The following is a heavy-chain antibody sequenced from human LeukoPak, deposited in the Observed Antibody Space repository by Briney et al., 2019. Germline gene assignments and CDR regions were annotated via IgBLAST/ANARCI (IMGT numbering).Heavy chain of an antibody. CDR2: IYTSGST. CDR3: AREESSGWYMGSFDY. CDR1: CGSISSGSYY. Sequence: PAQTLSLTCTVSCGSISSGSYYWSWIRQPAGKGLEWFGRIYTSGSTNYNSSLKSRVTISVDTSKNQFSLKLSSVTAADTAAYYSAREESSGWYMGSFDYWGQGTLVTVSS. J-gene: IGHJ4*02. V-gene: IGHV4-61*02. D-gene: IGHD6-19*01.